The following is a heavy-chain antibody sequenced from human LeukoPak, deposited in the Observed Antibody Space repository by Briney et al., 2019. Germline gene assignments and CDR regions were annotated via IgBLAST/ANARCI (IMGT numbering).Heavy chain of an antibody. CDR2: ISFDGRHQ. D-gene: IGHD6-6*01. CDR3: ARDQRAFGSSASGDY. V-gene: IGHV3-30*03. CDR1: GFTFSSYG. Sequence: GGSLRLSCAASGFTFSSYGMHWVRQAPGQGLEWVAVISFDGRHQYYADSVKGRFTISRDNSKNTLSLQMNSLRAEDTAVYYCARDQRAFGSSASGDYWGQGTLVTVSS. J-gene: IGHJ4*02.